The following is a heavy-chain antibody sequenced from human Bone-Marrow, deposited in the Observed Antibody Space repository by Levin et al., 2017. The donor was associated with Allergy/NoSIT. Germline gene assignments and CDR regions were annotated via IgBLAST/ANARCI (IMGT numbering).Heavy chain of an antibody. J-gene: IGHJ4*02. D-gene: IGHD1-26*01. Sequence: PGESLKISCAPSGFAFSTYGMTWVRQAPGRGLEWVSSIRGNGGRTYYADSVKGRFTTSRDNSKNMLYLQMNSLTAEDTATYYCAKGMGGGSFVELDYWGPGTLVTVS. CDR2: IRGNGGRT. CDR3: AKGMGGGSFVELDY. CDR1: GFAFSTYG. V-gene: IGHV3-23*01.